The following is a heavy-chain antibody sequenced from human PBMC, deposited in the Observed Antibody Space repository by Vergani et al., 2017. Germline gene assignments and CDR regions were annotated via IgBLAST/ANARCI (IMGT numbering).Heavy chain of an antibody. CDR2: IQFRVNGDAT. CDR3: TTYNMGASIH. D-gene: IGHD1-26*01. Sequence: AQLGQSDSEVKKPGDSVTLSCKTSGYTFVNHPITWVRQAPGKGLEWVSRIQFRVNGDATDYAAPVKGRFTISRDGSKETLYLQMNSLKIEDTGVYYCTTYNMGASIHWGRGTLVTVSS. V-gene: IGHV3-15*01. CDR1: GYTFVNHP. J-gene: IGHJ4*02.